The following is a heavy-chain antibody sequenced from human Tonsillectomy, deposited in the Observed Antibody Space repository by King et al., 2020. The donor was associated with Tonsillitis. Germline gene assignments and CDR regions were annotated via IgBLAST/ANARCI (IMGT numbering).Heavy chain of an antibody. V-gene: IGHV4-34*01. CDR1: GGSFSTYY. D-gene: IGHD4-17*01. CDR3: ARRGYGAFPYYFDF. Sequence: VQLQQWGAGLLKPSETLSLTCAVYGGSFSTYYWTWIRQPPGKGLEWIGEIDYRGTTNYNPSLKSRVTISVHTSKNQFSLKLSSVTAADTAVYFCARRGYGAFPYYFDFWGQGTLVPVSS. CDR2: IDYRGTT. J-gene: IGHJ4*02.